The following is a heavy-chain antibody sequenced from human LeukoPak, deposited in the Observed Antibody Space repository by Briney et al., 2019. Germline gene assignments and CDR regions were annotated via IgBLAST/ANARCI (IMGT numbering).Heavy chain of an antibody. V-gene: IGHV3-30*03. Sequence: GRSLRLSCAASGFTFSSYGMHWVRQAPGKGLEWVAVISYDGSNKYYADSVKGRFTISRDNSKNTLYLQMNSLRAEDTAVYYCARNNYYDSSDDAFDIWGQGTMVTVSS. J-gene: IGHJ3*02. CDR1: GFTFSSYG. D-gene: IGHD3-22*01. CDR2: ISYDGSNK. CDR3: ARNNYYDSSDDAFDI.